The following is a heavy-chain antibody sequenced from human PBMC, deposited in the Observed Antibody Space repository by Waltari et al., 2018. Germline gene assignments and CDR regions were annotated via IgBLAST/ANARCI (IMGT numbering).Heavy chain of an antibody. CDR2: IYYSGRT. V-gene: IGHV4-39*01. CDR3: ARYPAMTIMLWYFDL. J-gene: IGHJ2*01. D-gene: IGHD2-8*01. Sequence: QLQLQESGPGLVKPSETLSLTCTVSGGSISRSSYYWGWIRQPPGKGLEWIGSIYYSGRTYSNPALKSRVTISVDTSKNQFSLKLSSVTAADTAVYYCARYPAMTIMLWYFDLWGRGTLVTVSS. CDR1: GGSISRSSYY.